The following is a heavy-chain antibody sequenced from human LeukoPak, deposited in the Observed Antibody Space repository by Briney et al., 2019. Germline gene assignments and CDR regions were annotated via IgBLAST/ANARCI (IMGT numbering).Heavy chain of an antibody. CDR3: ARDDYGGTY. D-gene: IGHD4-23*01. V-gene: IGHV3-7*01. CDR2: IKQDGGEK. J-gene: IGHJ4*02. Sequence: GVSLRLSCVGPGFTFSTYWMSWVRQAPGKGLEWVANIKQDGGEKYYVDSVKGRFTISRDNAKNSLYLQMNSLRGEDTAVYYCARDDYGGTYWGQGTLVTVSS. CDR1: GFTFSTYW.